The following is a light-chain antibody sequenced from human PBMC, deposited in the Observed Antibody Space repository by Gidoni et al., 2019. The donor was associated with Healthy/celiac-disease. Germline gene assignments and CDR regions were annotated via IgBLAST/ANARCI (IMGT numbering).Light chain of an antibody. CDR2: GNS. CDR1: SSNIGAGYD. J-gene: IGLJ1*01. V-gene: IGLV1-40*01. CDR3: QSYDSSLSGSYV. Sequence: QSVLTQPPSVSGAPGQRVTTSCTGSSSNIGAGYDVHWYQQLPGTAHKLLIYGNSNRPSGVPDRFSGSKSGTSASLAITGLQAEDEADYYCQSYDSSLSGSYVFGTGTKVTVL.